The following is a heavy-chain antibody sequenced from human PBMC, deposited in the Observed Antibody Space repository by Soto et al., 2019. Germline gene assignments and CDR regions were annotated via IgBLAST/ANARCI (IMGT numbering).Heavy chain of an antibody. Sequence: VGSLRLSCAASGITLSSYAMSWVRQAPGKGPEWVSGISASGGSTSYADSVKGRFTISRDNSKNTLYLQMNSLRADDTAVYHCAKGQNSGTYRFYFDYWGQGALVTVSS. CDR1: GITLSSYA. D-gene: IGHD1-26*01. CDR2: ISASGGST. CDR3: AKGQNSGTYRFYFDY. J-gene: IGHJ4*02. V-gene: IGHV3-23*01.